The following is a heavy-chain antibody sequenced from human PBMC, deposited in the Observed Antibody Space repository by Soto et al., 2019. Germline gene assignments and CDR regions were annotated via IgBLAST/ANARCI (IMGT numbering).Heavy chain of an antibody. D-gene: IGHD6-13*01. CDR3: GRRAAAGKPLYYYYGMDV. CDR2: INPNSGGT. J-gene: IGHJ6*02. V-gene: IGHV1-2*02. CDR1: GYTFTGDY. Sequence: ASVKVSCKASGYTFTGDYMHWVRQAPGQGLGWMGWINPNSGGTNYAQKLQGRVTMTRDTSISTAYMELRRLRSDDTAVYYCGRRAAAGKPLYYYYGMDVWGQGTTVTVSS.